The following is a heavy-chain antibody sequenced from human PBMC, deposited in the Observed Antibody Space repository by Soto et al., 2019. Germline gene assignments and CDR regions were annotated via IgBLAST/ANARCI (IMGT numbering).Heavy chain of an antibody. CDR1: GGSISSSNW. D-gene: IGHD1-26*01. CDR2: IYHSGST. CDR3: ARFGGSYYYGMDV. J-gene: IGHJ6*02. Sequence: PSETLSLTCAVSGGSISSSNWWSWVRQPPGKGLEWIGEIYHSGSTNYNPSLKSRVTISVDKSKNQFSLKLSSVTAADTAVYYRARFGGSYYYGMDVWGQGTTVTVSS. V-gene: IGHV4-4*02.